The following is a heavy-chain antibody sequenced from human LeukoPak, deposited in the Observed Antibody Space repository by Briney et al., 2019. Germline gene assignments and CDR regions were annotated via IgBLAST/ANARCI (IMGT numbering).Heavy chain of an antibody. CDR2: IYYNGST. CDR1: GCSISSHY. CDR3: ARGGGVTYYDSTGYLWYFDY. V-gene: IGHV4-59*11. D-gene: IGHD3-22*01. J-gene: IGHJ4*02. Sequence: AGTLSLTCTVSGCSISSHYWNWIRQPPGKGLEWVGDIYYNGSTKFNRSLKSRVTISVDTSKNQFSLKLSSVTAADTAVYYCARGGGVTYYDSTGYLWYFDYWGQGTLVTVSS.